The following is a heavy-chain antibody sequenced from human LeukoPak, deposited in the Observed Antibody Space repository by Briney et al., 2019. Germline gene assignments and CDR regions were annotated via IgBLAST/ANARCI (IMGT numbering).Heavy chain of an antibody. Sequence: SETLSLTCTVSGGSISSYYWSWIRQPPGKGLEWIGYIYYSGSTNYNPSLKSRVTISVDTSKNQFSLKLSSVTAADTAVFYCAGGEKFGLRYWGQGTLVTVSS. CDR3: AGGEKFGLRY. CDR2: IYYSGST. D-gene: IGHD3-16*01. CDR1: GGSISSYY. V-gene: IGHV4-59*01. J-gene: IGHJ4*02.